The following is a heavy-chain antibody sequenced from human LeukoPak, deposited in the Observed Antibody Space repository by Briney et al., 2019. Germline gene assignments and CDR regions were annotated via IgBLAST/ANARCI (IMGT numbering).Heavy chain of an antibody. CDR1: GGSIRSYY. J-gene: IGHJ4*02. V-gene: IGHV4-59*01. CDR2: IFYSGST. Sequence: PSETLSLTCTVSGGSIRSYYWSWIRQPPGKGLEWIGYIFYSGSTYYNPSLKSRVTISVDTSKNQFSLKLSSVTAADTAVYYCARAGYNSGWYGFGYWGQGTLVTVSS. CDR3: ARAGYNSGWYGFGY. D-gene: IGHD6-19*01.